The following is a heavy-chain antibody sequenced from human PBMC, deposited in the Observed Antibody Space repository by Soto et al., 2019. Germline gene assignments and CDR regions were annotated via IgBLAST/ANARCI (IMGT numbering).Heavy chain of an antibody. CDR1: GFTFIDYY. J-gene: IGHJ3*02. CDR3: VRKIPDAFDI. CDR2: ISSSGTGI. V-gene: IGHV3-11*04. Sequence: GCLELSSAASGFTFIDYYMTWIRQAPGKGLEWVSYISSSGTGIYYADSVKGRFTISRDNAKNFLYQQMNSLRPEDMAVSYCVRKIPDAFDIWGQGTMVTVSS.